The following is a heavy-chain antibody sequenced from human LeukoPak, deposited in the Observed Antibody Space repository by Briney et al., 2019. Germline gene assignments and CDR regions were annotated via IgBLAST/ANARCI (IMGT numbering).Heavy chain of an antibody. J-gene: IGHJ3*02. CDR3: ARDHEWLVDAFDI. Sequence: ASVTVSFTASGYAFTVYYMHWVRQAPGQGLEWMGWINPNSGGTNYAQKFQGRVTMTRDTSISTAYMELSRLRSDDTAVYYCARDHEWLVDAFDIGGQGTMVTVSS. D-gene: IGHD6-19*01. CDR1: GYAFTVYY. CDR2: INPNSGGT. V-gene: IGHV1-2*02.